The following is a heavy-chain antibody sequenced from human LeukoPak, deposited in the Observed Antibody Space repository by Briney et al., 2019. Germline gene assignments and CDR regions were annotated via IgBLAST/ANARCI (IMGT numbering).Heavy chain of an antibody. J-gene: IGHJ4*02. CDR1: GYTFTSYG. V-gene: IGHV1-18*01. CDR2: ISACNGNT. Sequence: GASVKVSCKASGYTFTSYGISWVRQAPGQGLEWMGWISACNGNTNYAQKLQGRVTMTTDTSTSTAYMELRSLRSDDTAVYYCARGASKWGWLQLKGDFDYWGQGTLVTVSS. D-gene: IGHD5-24*01. CDR3: ARGASKWGWLQLKGDFDY.